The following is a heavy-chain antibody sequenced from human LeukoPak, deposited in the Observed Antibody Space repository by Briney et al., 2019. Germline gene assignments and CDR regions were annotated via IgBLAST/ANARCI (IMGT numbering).Heavy chain of an antibody. CDR2: SSSGSTI. CDR3: AKPSGSGVDY. D-gene: IGHD1-26*01. Sequence: GGSLRLSCAASGFTFSSYEMNWVRQAPGKGLEWVFSSSGSTIYYADSVKGRFTISRDNAKNTLYLQMNSVRSEDTALYYCAKPSGSGVDYWGQGTRVTVSS. J-gene: IGHJ4*01. V-gene: IGHV3-48*03. CDR1: GFTFSSYE.